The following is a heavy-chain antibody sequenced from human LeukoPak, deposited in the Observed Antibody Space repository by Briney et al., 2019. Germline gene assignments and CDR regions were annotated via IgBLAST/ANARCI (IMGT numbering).Heavy chain of an antibody. CDR2: ISRGGGTI. CDR3: ASSTGYSYGYFDY. V-gene: IGHV3-48*03. D-gene: IGHD5-18*01. J-gene: IGHJ4*02. Sequence: PGGSLRLSCAASGFTFSSYEMNWVRQAPGRGLEWVSYISRGGGTIYYADSVKGRFTLSRDNVQNSLYLQMNSLRAEDTAVYYCASSTGYSYGYFDYWGQGTLVTVSS. CDR1: GFTFSSYE.